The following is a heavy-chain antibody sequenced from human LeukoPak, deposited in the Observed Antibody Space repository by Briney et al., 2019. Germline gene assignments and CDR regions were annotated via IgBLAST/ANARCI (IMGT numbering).Heavy chain of an antibody. V-gene: IGHV4-59*12. Sequence: SETLSLTCTVSGGSISSYYWSWIRQPPGKGLEWIGYIYYSGSTYYNPSLKSRVTISVDTSKNQFSLKLSSVTAADTAVYYCARDRKYCSGGSCLGDWFDPWGQGTLVTVSS. D-gene: IGHD2-15*01. CDR3: ARDRKYCSGGSCLGDWFDP. CDR2: IYYSGST. J-gene: IGHJ5*02. CDR1: GGSISSYY.